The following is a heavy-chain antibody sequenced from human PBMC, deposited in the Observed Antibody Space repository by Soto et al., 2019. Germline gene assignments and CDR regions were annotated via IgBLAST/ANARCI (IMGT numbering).Heavy chain of an antibody. CDR3: ARDGCSSTSCIPWFDP. Sequence: EVQLVESGGGLVKPGGSLRLSCAASGFTFSSYSMNWVRQAPGKGLEWVSSISSSSSYIYYADSVKGRFTISRDNAKNSLYLQMNSLRAEDTAVYYCARDGCSSTSCIPWFDPWGQGTQVTVSS. CDR2: ISSSSSYI. D-gene: IGHD2-2*01. J-gene: IGHJ5*02. V-gene: IGHV3-21*01. CDR1: GFTFSSYS.